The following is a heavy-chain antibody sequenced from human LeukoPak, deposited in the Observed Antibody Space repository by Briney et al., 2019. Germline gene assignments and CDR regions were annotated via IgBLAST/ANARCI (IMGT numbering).Heavy chain of an antibody. CDR3: AKDILTGYYNYAFDI. V-gene: IGHV3-9*01. D-gene: IGHD3-9*01. J-gene: IGHJ3*02. CDR2: ISWNSGSI. Sequence: PGGSLRPSCAASGFTFDDYAMHWVRQAPGKGLEWVSGISWNSGSIGYADSVKGRFTISRDNAKNSLYLQMNSLRAEDTALYYCAKDILTGYYNYAFDIWGQGTMVTVSS. CDR1: GFTFDDYA.